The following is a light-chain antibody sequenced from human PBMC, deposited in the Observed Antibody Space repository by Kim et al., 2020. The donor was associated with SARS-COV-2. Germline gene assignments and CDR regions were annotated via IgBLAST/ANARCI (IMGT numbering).Light chain of an antibody. CDR2: RNN. V-gene: IGLV1-47*01. CDR1: SANNGPYY. J-gene: IGLJ3*02. Sequence: CSENSANNGPYYIYRDEPIPRTAPKFVILRNNQRPPGVPDRFSGSGSGTSASPAIIGLGSEDDADYLCAAWDDSLSAWVFGGGTQLTVL. CDR3: AAWDDSLSAWV.